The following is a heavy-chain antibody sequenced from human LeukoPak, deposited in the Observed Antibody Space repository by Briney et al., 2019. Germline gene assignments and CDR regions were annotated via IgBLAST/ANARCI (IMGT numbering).Heavy chain of an antibody. CDR1: GYTFTGYY. J-gene: IGHJ3*02. CDR3: ARVNDAFDI. V-gene: IGHV1-2*06. CDR2: INPNSGGT. Sequence: GASVKVSCKASGYTFTGYYMHWVLQAPGQGLEWMGRINPNSGGTNYAQKFQGRVTITRNTSISTAYMELSSLRSEDTAVYYCARVNDAFDIWGQGTMVTVSS.